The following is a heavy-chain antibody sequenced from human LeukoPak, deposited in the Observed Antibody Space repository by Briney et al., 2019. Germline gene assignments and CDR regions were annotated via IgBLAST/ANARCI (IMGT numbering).Heavy chain of an antibody. CDR3: ARTSGDPFDY. CDR2: INEDGGEK. J-gene: IGHJ4*02. D-gene: IGHD4-17*01. V-gene: IGHV3-7*01. Sequence: GGSLRLSCAASGFPFTTYWMGWVRQAPGKGLEWVANINEDGGEKYYADSVKGRFIISRDNARNSLYVQMNNLRAEDTAVYYCARTSGDPFDYWGQGTLVAVSS. CDR1: GFPFTTYW.